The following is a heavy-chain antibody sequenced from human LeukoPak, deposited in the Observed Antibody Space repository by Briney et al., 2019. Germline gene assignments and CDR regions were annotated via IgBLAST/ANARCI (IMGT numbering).Heavy chain of an antibody. CDR2: IYTSGST. CDR1: GGSISSGSYY. CDR3: TRVTTGGYYNY. J-gene: IGHJ4*02. V-gene: IGHV4-61*02. Sequence: SETLSLTCTVSGGSISSGSYYWSWIRQPAGKGLEWIGRIYTSGSTNYNPSLKSRVTISLDTSENHFSLKLSSVTAADTAVYYCTRVTTGGYYNYWGQGTLVTVSS. D-gene: IGHD3-22*01.